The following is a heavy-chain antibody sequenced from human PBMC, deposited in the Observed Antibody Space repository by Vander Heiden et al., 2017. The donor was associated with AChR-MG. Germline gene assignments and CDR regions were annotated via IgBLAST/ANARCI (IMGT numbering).Heavy chain of an antibody. V-gene: IGHV4-4*07. Sequence: QVQLQESGPGLVTPSETLSLTCPVSGGSISSYYWSWIRQPAGKGLEWIGRIYTSGSTNYNPSLKSRVTMSVDTSKNQFSLKLSSVTAADTAVYYCARDREVLRYFDWLLETPHDNYYYYYMDVWGKGTTVTVSS. CDR1: GGSISSYY. J-gene: IGHJ6*03. CDR2: IYTSGST. D-gene: IGHD3-9*01. CDR3: ARDREVLRYFDWLLETPHDNYYYYYMDV.